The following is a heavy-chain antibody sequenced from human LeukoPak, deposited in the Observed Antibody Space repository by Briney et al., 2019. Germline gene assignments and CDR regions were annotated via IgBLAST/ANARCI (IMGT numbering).Heavy chain of an antibody. D-gene: IGHD6-19*01. CDR1: GFTFSRYF. V-gene: IGHV3-30*02. CDR3: AKAGTAVPGTSDF. J-gene: IGHJ4*02. Sequence: GGSLRLSCAASGFTFSRYFMHWVRQAPGKGLEWLAFIRYDESEKYYANSVKGRFTVSRDNSMNTLYLQMNSLRSEDTAVYYCAKAGTAVPGTSDFWGPGTLVTVSS. CDR2: IRYDESEK.